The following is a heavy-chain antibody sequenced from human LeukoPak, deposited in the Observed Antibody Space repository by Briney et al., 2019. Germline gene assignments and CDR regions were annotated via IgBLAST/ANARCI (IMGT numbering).Heavy chain of an antibody. D-gene: IGHD3-16*02. Sequence: SENLSFTCAVYGGSFSDYYWRWIRPPPGKGLVWIGEINHSGSTNYNPSLKGRVTISVDTSKNQFSLKLSSVTAADTAVYYCARDQVVMITVGGVIEQRYYGMDVWGQGTTVTVSS. J-gene: IGHJ6*02. CDR1: GGSFSDYY. CDR2: INHSGST. V-gene: IGHV4-34*01. CDR3: ARDQVVMITVGGVIEQRYYGMDV.